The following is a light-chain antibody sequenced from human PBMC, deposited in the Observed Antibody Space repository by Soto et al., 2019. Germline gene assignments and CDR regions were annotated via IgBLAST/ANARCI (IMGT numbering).Light chain of an antibody. Sequence: QLVLTQPPSASGTPGQRVTISFSGSSSNIGSNYVYWYQQLPGTAPKLLIYSNNQRPSGVPDRFSGSKSGTSASLAISGLRSEDEADYYCAAWDDSLSVLFGGGTKLTVL. V-gene: IGLV1-47*02. CDR3: AAWDDSLSVL. CDR1: SSNIGSNY. J-gene: IGLJ3*02. CDR2: SNN.